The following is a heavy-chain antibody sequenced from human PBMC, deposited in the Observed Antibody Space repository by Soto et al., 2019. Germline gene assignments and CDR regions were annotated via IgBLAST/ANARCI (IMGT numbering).Heavy chain of an antibody. CDR2: IYYSGST. V-gene: IGHV4-30-4*01. Sequence: SETLSLTCTVSGGSISSGDYYWSWIRQPPGKGLGWIGYIYYSGSTYYNPSLKSRVTISVDTSKNQFSLKLSSVTAADTAVYYCARDFRGYSDGYGWFDPWGQGTLVTVSS. J-gene: IGHJ5*02. CDR1: GGSISSGDYY. CDR3: ARDFRGYSDGYGWFDP. D-gene: IGHD5-18*01.